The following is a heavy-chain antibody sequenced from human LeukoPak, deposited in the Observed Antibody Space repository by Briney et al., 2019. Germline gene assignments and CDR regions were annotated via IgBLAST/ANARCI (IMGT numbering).Heavy chain of an antibody. CDR3: ARGAPEANIVVVVAATNLDY. J-gene: IGHJ4*02. D-gene: IGHD2-15*01. CDR1: GYTFTSYY. V-gene: IGHV1-46*01. Sequence: ASVKVSCKASGYTFTSYYMHWVRQAPGQGLEWIGIINPSGGSTSYAQKFQGRVTMTRDTSTSTVYMELSSLRSEDTAVYYCARGAPEANIVVVVAATNLDYWGQGTLVTVSS. CDR2: INPSGGST.